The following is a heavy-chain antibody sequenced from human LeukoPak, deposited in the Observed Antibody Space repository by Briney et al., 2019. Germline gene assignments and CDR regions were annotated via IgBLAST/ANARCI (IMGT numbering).Heavy chain of an antibody. J-gene: IGHJ4*02. V-gene: IGHV1-8*01. Sequence: GASVKVSCKASGYTFTSYDINWVRQATGQGLEWMGWMNPNSGNTGYAQKFQGRVTMTRNTSISTAYMELSSLRSEDTAVYYCARFGVVISDYYFDYWGQGTLVTVYS. CDR3: ARFGVVISDYYFDY. CDR1: GYTFTSYD. D-gene: IGHD3-3*01. CDR2: MNPNSGNT.